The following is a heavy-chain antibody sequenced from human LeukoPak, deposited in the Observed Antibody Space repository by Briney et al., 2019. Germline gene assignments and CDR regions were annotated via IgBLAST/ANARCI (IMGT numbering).Heavy chain of an antibody. D-gene: IGHD7-27*01. CDR2: ISAYNGNT. J-gene: IGHJ6*03. Sequence: ASAKVSCKASGYTFTSYGISWVRQAPGQGLEWMGWISAYNGNTNYAQKLQGRVTMTTDTSTSTAYMELRSLRSDDTAVYYCARAEKPNWGNYYYYCMDVWGKGTTVTVSS. CDR1: GYTFTSYG. V-gene: IGHV1-18*01. CDR3: ARAEKPNWGNYYYYCMDV.